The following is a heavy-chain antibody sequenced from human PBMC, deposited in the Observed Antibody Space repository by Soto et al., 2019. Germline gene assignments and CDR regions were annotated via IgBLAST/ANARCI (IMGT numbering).Heavy chain of an antibody. CDR2: ISAYNGNT. Sequence: GASVKVSCKASGYTFTSYGISWLRQAPGEGLEWMGWISAYNGNTNYAQKLQGRVTMTTDTSTSTAYMELRSLRSDDTAVYYCARDRTLEWLGNLYNWFDPWGQGTLVTVSS. CDR3: ARDRTLEWLGNLYNWFDP. V-gene: IGHV1-18*01. D-gene: IGHD3-3*01. CDR1: GYTFTSYG. J-gene: IGHJ5*02.